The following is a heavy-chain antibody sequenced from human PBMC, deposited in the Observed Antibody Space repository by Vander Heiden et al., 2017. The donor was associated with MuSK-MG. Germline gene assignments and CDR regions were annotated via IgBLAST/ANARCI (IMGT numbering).Heavy chain of an antibody. CDR2: NHQSGST. CDR1: GASSSTSGYS. J-gene: IGHJ6*03. V-gene: IGHV4-39*01. Sequence: QLQLQESAAGLVKPPETLSLSCTVSGASSSTSGYSWDWVRQPPGTGLAWTGANHQSGSTYYNPSLQRRVTISADTSKNQFSLRLRSVTAADTAMYHCALCTASTLSYVQYYYYMDVWGAGTTVTVSS. CDR3: ALCTASTLSYVQYYYYMDV. D-gene: IGHD3-16*01.